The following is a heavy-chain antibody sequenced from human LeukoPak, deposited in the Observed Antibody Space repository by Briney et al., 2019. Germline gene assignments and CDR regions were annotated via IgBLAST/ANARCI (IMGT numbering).Heavy chain of an antibody. Sequence: GESLKISCKGSGYTFTNYWIGWVRQMPGEGLEWMGIIYPGDSETRYSPSFQGQVTISADKPISTAFLQWSSLKASDTAMYYCARHDPYGSGSYGMDVWGQGTSVTVSS. J-gene: IGHJ6*02. D-gene: IGHD3-10*01. CDR2: IYPGDSET. V-gene: IGHV5-51*01. CDR1: GYTFTNYW. CDR3: ARHDPYGSGSYGMDV.